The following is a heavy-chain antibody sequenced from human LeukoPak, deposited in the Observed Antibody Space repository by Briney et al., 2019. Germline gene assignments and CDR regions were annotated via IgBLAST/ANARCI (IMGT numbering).Heavy chain of an antibody. CDR1: GFTFSSYA. J-gene: IGHJ4*02. D-gene: IGHD6-13*01. Sequence: PGGSLRLSCAASGFTFSSYAMHWVRQAPGKGLEWVAVISYDGSNKYYADSVKGRFTISRDNSKNTLYLQMNSLRAEDTAVYYCARGEQDWGQGTLVTVSS. CDR3: ARGEQD. V-gene: IGHV3-30-3*01. CDR2: ISYDGSNK.